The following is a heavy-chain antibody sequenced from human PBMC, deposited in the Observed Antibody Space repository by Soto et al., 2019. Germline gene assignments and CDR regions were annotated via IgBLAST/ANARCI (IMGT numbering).Heavy chain of an antibody. CDR3: ARGPTYDYIWGSYRYTYAFDI. CDR1: GYTFTSYD. D-gene: IGHD3-16*02. J-gene: IGHJ3*02. Sequence: ASVKVSCKASGYTFTSYDINWVRQATGQGLEWMGWMNPNSGNTGYAQKFQGRVTMTRNTSISTAYMELGSLRSEDTAVYYFARGPTYDYIWGSYRYTYAFDIWGQGTMVTVSS. V-gene: IGHV1-8*01. CDR2: MNPNSGNT.